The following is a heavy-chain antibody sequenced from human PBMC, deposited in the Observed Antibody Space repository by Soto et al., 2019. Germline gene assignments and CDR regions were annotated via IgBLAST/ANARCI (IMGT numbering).Heavy chain of an antibody. CDR3: ARVRSGYFDY. CDR2: ISSSSSYI. Sequence: GGSLRLSCAASGFTFSSYSMNWVRQAPGRGLEWVSSISSSSSYIYYADSVKGRFTISRDNAKNSLYLQMNSLRAEDTAVYYCARVRSGYFDYWGQGTLVTVSS. CDR1: GFTFSSYS. J-gene: IGHJ4*02. V-gene: IGHV3-21*01.